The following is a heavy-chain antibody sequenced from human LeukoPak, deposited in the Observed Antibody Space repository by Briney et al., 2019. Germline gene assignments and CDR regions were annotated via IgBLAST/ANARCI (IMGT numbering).Heavy chain of an antibody. CDR1: GGSISSYY. V-gene: IGHV4-59*12. J-gene: IGHJ4*02. CDR2: IYYSGST. Sequence: PSETLSLTCTVSGGSISSYYWSWIRQPPGKGLEWIGYIYYSGSTNYNPSLKSRVTISVDTSKNQFSLKLSSVTAADTAVYYCARDGPAALLPDYWGQGTLVTVSS. CDR3: ARDGPAALLPDY. D-gene: IGHD2-2*01.